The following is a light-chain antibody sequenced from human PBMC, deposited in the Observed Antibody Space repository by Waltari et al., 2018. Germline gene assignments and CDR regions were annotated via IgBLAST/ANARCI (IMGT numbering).Light chain of an antibody. CDR2: EVT. CDR3: SSYAGSNGFYV. Sequence: QSALTQPPSASGSLGQSVTISCTGTSSDIGGYNYVSWYQQHPGKAPKLMIYEVTKRPSGVPDRFSGSKSGNTASRTLSGRQAEDEADYYCSSYAGSNGFYVFGTGTTVTVL. J-gene: IGLJ1*01. CDR1: SSDIGGYNY. V-gene: IGLV2-8*01.